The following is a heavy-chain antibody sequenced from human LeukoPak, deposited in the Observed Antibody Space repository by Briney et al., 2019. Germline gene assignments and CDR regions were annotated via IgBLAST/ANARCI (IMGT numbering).Heavy chain of an antibody. V-gene: IGHV4-30-4*01. CDR1: GGSISSGDYY. D-gene: IGHD6-13*01. CDR3: ARSWHSSSWYPYYYYYGMDV. Sequence: SSETLSLTCTVSGGSISSGDYYWSWIRQPPGKGLEWIGYIYYSGSTYYNPSLKSRVTISVDTSKNQFSLKLSSVTAADTAVYYCARSWHSSSWYPYYYYYGMDVWGQGTTVTVSS. CDR2: IYYSGST. J-gene: IGHJ6*02.